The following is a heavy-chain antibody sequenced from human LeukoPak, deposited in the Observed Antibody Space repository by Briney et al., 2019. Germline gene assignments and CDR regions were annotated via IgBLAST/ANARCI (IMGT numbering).Heavy chain of an antibody. V-gene: IGHV7-4-1*02. Sequence: ASVKVPCKASGYTFTSYAMNWVRQAPGQGLEWMGWINTNTGNPTYAQGFTGRFVFSLDTSVSTAYLQISSLKAEDTAVYYCARVDSSGYYRDIDYWGQGTLVTVSS. J-gene: IGHJ4*02. CDR2: INTNTGNP. CDR3: ARVDSSGYYRDIDY. D-gene: IGHD3-22*01. CDR1: GYTFTSYA.